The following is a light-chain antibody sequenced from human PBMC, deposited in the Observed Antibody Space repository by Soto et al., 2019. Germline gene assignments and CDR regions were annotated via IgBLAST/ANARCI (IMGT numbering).Light chain of an antibody. Sequence: SVLTQPPSASGSPGQSVTISCTGTSSDVGSYYSVSWYQHHPGKAPKLMIYEVSKRPSGVPDRFSGSKSGNTASLTVSGLQAEDEADYYCSSYAGSNTYVFGPGTKLTVL. CDR2: EVS. CDR1: SSDVGSYYS. CDR3: SSYAGSNTYV. V-gene: IGLV2-8*01. J-gene: IGLJ1*01.